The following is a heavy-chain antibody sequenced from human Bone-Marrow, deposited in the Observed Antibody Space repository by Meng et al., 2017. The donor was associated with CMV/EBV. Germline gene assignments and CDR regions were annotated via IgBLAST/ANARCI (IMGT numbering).Heavy chain of an antibody. V-gene: IGHV1-2*02. CDR1: GYTFTGYY. CDR3: LYGSGSYYATFDY. Sequence: ASVKVSCKASGYTFTGYYMHWVRQAPGQGLEWMGWINPNSDGTNYAQKFQGRVTMTRDTSISTAYMELSRLRSGDTAVYYCLYGSGSYYATFDYWGQGTLVTVSS. J-gene: IGHJ4*02. CDR2: INPNSDGT. D-gene: IGHD3-10*01.